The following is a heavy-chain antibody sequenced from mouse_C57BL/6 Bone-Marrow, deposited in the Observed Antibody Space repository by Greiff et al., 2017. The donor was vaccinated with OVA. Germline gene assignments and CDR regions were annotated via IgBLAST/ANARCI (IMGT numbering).Heavy chain of an antibody. D-gene: IGHD1-1*01. CDR3: ARIYYYGSSPYYYAMDY. J-gene: IGHJ4*01. CDR1: GFTFSDYY. CDR2: ISNGGGST. Sequence: EVKLMESGGGLVQPGGSLKLSCAASGFTFSDYYMYWVRQTPEKRLEWVAYISNGGGSTYYPDTVKGRFTISRDNAKNTLYLQMSRLKSEDTAMYYCARIYYYGSSPYYYAMDYWGQGTSVTVSS. V-gene: IGHV5-12*01.